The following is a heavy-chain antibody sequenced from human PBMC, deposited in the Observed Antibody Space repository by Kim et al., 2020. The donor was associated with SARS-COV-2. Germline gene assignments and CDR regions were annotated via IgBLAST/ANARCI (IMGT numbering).Heavy chain of an antibody. Sequence: GGSLRLSCAASGFTFSSYAMHWVRQAPGKGLEWVAVISYDGSNKYYADSVKGRFTISRDNSKNTLYLQMNSLRAEDTAVYYCARGPHSLATTYYYYYGMDVWGQGTTVTVSS. CDR1: GFTFSSYA. CDR2: ISYDGSNK. V-gene: IGHV3-30*04. D-gene: IGHD5-12*01. CDR3: ARGPHSLATTYYYYYGMDV. J-gene: IGHJ6*02.